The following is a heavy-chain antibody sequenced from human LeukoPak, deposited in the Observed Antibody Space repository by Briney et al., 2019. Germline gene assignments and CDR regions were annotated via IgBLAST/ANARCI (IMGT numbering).Heavy chain of an antibody. D-gene: IGHD6-19*01. CDR2: ISGSGGST. CDR1: GFTFSSYA. Sequence: QSGGSLRLSCAASGFTFSSYAMSWVRQAPGKGLEWVSAISGSGGSTYYADSVKGRFTISRDNSKNTLYLQMNSLRAEDTAVYYCARLDALNPAVAGTPPSDAFDIWGQGTMVTVSS. V-gene: IGHV3-23*01. J-gene: IGHJ3*02. CDR3: ARLDALNPAVAGTPPSDAFDI.